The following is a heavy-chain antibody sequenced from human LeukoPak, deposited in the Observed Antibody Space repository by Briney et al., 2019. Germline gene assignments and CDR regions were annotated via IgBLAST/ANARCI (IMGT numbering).Heavy chain of an antibody. CDR1: GGTFSSYA. V-gene: IGHV1-18*01. CDR2: ISAYNGNT. D-gene: IGHD3-10*01. J-gene: IGHJ4*02. CDR3: ARDMVRGVITFDY. Sequence: ASVKVSCKASGGTFSSYAISWARQAPGQGLEWMGWISAYNGNTNYAQKLQGRVTMTTDTFTSTAYMELRSLRSDDTAVYYCARDMVRGVITFDYWGQGTLVTVSS.